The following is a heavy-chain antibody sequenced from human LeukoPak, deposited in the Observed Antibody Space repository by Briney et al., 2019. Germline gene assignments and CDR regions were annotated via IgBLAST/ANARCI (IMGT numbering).Heavy chain of an antibody. V-gene: IGHV3-66*01. CDR1: GFTVSSNY. Sequence: GGSLRLSCAASGFTVSSNYMSWVRQAPGKGLEWVSVIYSGGSTYYADSVKGRFTISRDNSKNTLYLQMNSLRAEDTAVYYCARDIGYYGSGGYYKGDYYYGMDVWGQGTTVTVSS. CDR3: ARDIGYYGSGGYYKGDYYYGMDV. J-gene: IGHJ6*02. CDR2: IYSGGST. D-gene: IGHD3-10*01.